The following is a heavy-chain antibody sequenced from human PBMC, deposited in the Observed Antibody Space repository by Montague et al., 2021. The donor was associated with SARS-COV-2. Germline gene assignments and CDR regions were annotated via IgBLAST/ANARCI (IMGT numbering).Heavy chain of an antibody. CDR2: IHYRGTT. CDR1: NGSISGHY. D-gene: IGHD3-10*01. CDR3: ARPGGSESYLAFDY. Sequence: SETLSLTCTVSNGSISGHYWTWIRQSPGRGLEWLAYIHYRGTTDYNPSLKSRLTLSVDTSKNQFSLTLTSLTAADTAIYYCARPGGSESYLAFDYWGQGTLVTVSS. V-gene: IGHV4-59*08. J-gene: IGHJ4*02.